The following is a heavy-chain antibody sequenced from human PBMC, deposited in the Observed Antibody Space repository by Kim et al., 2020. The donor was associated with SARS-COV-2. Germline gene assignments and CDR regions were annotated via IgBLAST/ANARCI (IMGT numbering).Heavy chain of an antibody. CDR3: ARTHDILTGPFDH. D-gene: IGHD3-9*01. CDR2: IYASGNT. V-gene: IGHV4-61*02. CDR1: GGSISSGNYY. J-gene: IGHJ4*02. Sequence: SETLSLTRTVSGGSISSGNYYWSWIRQPAGKGLEWIGRIYASGNTNYNPSLKSRVTMSVDTSKNQFSLKLSSVTAADTAVYYCARTHDILTGPFDHWGQGTLVTVSS.